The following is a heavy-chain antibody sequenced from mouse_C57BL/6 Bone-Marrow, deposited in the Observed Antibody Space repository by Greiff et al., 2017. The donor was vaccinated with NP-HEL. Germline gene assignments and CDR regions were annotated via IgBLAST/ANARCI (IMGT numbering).Heavy chain of an antibody. CDR1: GYTFTSYW. Sequence: VQLQQPGAELVRPGTSVKLSCKASGYTFTSYWMHWVKQRPGQGLEWIGVIDPSDSYTNYNQKFKGKATLTVDTSSSTAYMQLSSLTSEDSAVYYCACVSDGYLDYWGQGTTLTVSS. CDR2: IDPSDSYT. CDR3: ACVSDGYLDY. J-gene: IGHJ2*01. V-gene: IGHV1-59*01. D-gene: IGHD2-3*01.